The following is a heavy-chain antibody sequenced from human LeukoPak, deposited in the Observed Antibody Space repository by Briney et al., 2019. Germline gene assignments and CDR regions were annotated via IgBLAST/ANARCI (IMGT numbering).Heavy chain of an antibody. CDR1: GFTFDDYA. CDR2: ISWNSGSI. V-gene: IGHV3-9*01. J-gene: IGHJ4*02. Sequence: GGSLRLSCAASGFTFDDYAMHWARQAPGKGLEWVSGISWNSGSIGYADSVKGRFTISRDNAKNSLYLQMNSLRAEDTALYYCAKDTGIAARRTNYFDYWGQGTLVTVSS. D-gene: IGHD6-6*01. CDR3: AKDTGIAARRTNYFDY.